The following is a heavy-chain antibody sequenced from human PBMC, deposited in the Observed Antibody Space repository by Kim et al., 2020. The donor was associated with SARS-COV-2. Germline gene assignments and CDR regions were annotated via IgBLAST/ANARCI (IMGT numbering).Heavy chain of an antibody. CDR2: ISAYNGNT. D-gene: IGHD6-13*01. CDR1: GYTFTSYG. V-gene: IGHV1-18*01. CDR3: ARVGVAAADSVGRGYHDY. Sequence: ASVKVSCKASGYTFTSYGISWVRQAPGQGLEWMGWISAYNGNTNYAQKLQGRVTMTTDTSTSTAYMELRSLRSDDTAVYYCARVGVAAADSVGRGYHDYWDQGTLVTVSS. J-gene: IGHJ4*02.